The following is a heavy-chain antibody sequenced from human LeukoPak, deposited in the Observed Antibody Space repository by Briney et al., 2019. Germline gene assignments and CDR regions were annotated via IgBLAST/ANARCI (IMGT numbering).Heavy chain of an antibody. CDR2: IIPIIGTP. V-gene: IGHV1-69*04. D-gene: IGHD6-13*01. J-gene: IGHJ4*02. CDR3: ARAGGSSWYVSLYY. CDR1: GGTFSSNV. Sequence: SVKVSCKASGGTFSSNVISWVRQAPGQGLEWMGRIIPIIGTPDYEQKFQGRVTITADKSTNTAYMELTSLKSEDTAVYYCARAGGSSWYVSLYYWGQGTLVTVSS.